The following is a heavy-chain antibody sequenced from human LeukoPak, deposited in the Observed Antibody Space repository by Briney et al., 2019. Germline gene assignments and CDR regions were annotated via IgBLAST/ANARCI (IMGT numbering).Heavy chain of an antibody. D-gene: IGHD3-22*01. V-gene: IGHV3-53*04. Sequence: GGSLRLSCAASGFTVSSNYMSWVRQAPGKGLEWVSVIYSGGSTYYADSVKGRFTISRHNSKNTLYLQMNSLRAEDTAVYYCAGARSTYYYDSSGSFSPGDDAFDIWGQRETFSASS. J-gene: IGHJ3*02. CDR1: GFTVSSNY. CDR3: AGARSTYYYDSSGSFSPGDDAFDI. CDR2: IYSGGST.